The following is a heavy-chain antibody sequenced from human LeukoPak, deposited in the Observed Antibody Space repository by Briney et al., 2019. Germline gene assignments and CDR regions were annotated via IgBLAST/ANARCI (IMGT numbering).Heavy chain of an antibody. J-gene: IGHJ4*02. CDR3: ARGGDIYSSSWYGY. Sequence: ASVKVSCKASGYTFTSYDINWVRQATGQGLEWVGWMNPNSGNTGYAQKFQGRVTITRNTSISTAYMELSSLRSEDTAVYYCARGGDIYSSSWYGYWGQGTLVTVSS. D-gene: IGHD6-13*01. CDR1: GYTFTSYD. CDR2: MNPNSGNT. V-gene: IGHV1-8*03.